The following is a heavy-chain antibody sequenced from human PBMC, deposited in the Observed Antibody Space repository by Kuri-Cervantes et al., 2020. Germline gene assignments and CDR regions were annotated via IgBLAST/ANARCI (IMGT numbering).Heavy chain of an antibody. Sequence: ASVNVSCKASGYTFTSYGISWVRQAPGQGLEWMGWISAYNGNTNYAQKLQGRVTMTTDTSTSTAYMELRSLRSDDTAVYYCASGIDTAMVGPPFGMDVWGQGSTVTVSS. D-gene: IGHD5-18*01. CDR1: GYTFTSYG. CDR2: ISAYNGNT. V-gene: IGHV1-18*01. CDR3: ASGIDTAMVGPPFGMDV. J-gene: IGHJ6*02.